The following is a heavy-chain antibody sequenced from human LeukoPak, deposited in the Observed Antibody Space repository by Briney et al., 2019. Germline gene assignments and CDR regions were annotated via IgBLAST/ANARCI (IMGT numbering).Heavy chain of an antibody. CDR1: GFTFDYYW. J-gene: IGHJ4*02. D-gene: IGHD3-22*01. Sequence: GGSLRLSCAASGFTFDYYWMHWVRQAPGKGLMWVSRINTDGSNTHYADSVRGRFTISRDNAKNTLYLQMNGLRVEDTAVYYCVVWGEDRSGHRFDFWGQGTLVTVSS. CDR3: VVWGEDRSGHRFDF. V-gene: IGHV3-74*01. CDR2: INTDGSNT.